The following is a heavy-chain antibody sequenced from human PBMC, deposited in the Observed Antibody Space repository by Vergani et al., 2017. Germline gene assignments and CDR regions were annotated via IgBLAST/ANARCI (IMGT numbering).Heavy chain of an antibody. CDR1: GGSISSGSYY. Sequence: QVQLQESGPGLVKPSQTLSPTCTVSGGSISSGSYYWSWIRQPAGKGLEWIGRIYTSGSTNYNPSLKSRVTISVDTSKNQFSLKLSSVTAADTAVYYCARARRRGLETHFDYWGQGTLVTVSS. CDR3: ARARRRGLETHFDY. V-gene: IGHV4-61*02. D-gene: IGHD3/OR15-3a*01. CDR2: IYTSGST. J-gene: IGHJ4*02.